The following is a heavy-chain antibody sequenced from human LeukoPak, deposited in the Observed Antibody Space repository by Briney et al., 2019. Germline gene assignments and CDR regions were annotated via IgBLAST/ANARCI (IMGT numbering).Heavy chain of an antibody. D-gene: IGHD6-13*01. J-gene: IGHJ2*01. CDR1: GGSISSSSYY. V-gene: IGHV4-39*07. Sequence: SETLSLTCTVSGGSISSSSYYWGWLRQPPGKGLEWIGSIYYSGSTYYNPSLKSRVTISVDTSKNQFSLKLSSVTAADTAVYYCARGGGSVAAAGTWWYFDLWGRGTLVTVSS. CDR2: IYYSGST. CDR3: ARGGGSVAAAGTWWYFDL.